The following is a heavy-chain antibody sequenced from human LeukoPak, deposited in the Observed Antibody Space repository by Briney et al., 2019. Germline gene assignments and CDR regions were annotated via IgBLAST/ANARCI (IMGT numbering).Heavy chain of an antibody. CDR3: ARDSSGWYPVVY. Sequence: PGGSLRLSCVASGFTFSSYSMNWVRQAPGKGLEWVSSISSSSSYIYYADSVKGRFTISRDNAKNSLYLQMSSLRAEDTAVYYCARDSSGWYPVVYWGQGTLVTVSS. CDR2: ISSSSSYI. V-gene: IGHV3-21*01. J-gene: IGHJ4*02. CDR1: GFTFSSYS. D-gene: IGHD6-19*01.